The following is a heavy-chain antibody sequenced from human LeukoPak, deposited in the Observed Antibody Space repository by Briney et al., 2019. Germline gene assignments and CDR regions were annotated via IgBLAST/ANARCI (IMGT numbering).Heavy chain of an antibody. CDR2: IHSSGSPI. D-gene: IGHD6-6*01. CDR1: GFTFSTYE. CDR3: TREAPDAFDV. J-gene: IGHJ3*01. Sequence: GGSLRLSCAASGFTFSTYEMNWVRQAPGKGREWISYIHSSGSPIHYADSVKGRFTVSRDNDKKSLYLQMNNLRAADTAVYYCTREAPDAFDVWGQGTLVTVSS. V-gene: IGHV3-48*03.